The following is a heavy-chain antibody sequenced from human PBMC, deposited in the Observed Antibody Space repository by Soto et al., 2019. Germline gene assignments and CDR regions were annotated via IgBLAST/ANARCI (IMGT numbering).Heavy chain of an antibody. CDR1: GGSISSYY. CDR2: IYYSGST. CDR3: ARLPAGAQWLAPYFDY. Sequence: SETLSLTCTVSGGSISSYYWSWIRQPPGKGLEWIGYIYYSGSTNYNPSLKSRVTISVDTSKNQFSLKLSSVTAADTAVYYCARLPAGAQWLAPYFDYWGQGTLVTVSS. D-gene: IGHD6-19*01. J-gene: IGHJ4*02. V-gene: IGHV4-59*08.